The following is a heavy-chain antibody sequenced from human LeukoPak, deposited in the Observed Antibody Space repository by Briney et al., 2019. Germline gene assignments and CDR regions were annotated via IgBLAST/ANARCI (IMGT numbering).Heavy chain of an antibody. CDR3: ARGGSADY. CDR1: GFIFSSYA. CDR2: ISYDGSNK. J-gene: IGHJ4*02. Sequence: PGGSLRLSCAASGFIFSSYAMHWVRQAPGKGLEWVAVISYDGSNKYYADSVKGRFTISRDNAKNSLYLQMNSLRAEDTAVYYCARGGSADYWGQGTLVTVSS. D-gene: IGHD6-25*01. V-gene: IGHV3-30*04.